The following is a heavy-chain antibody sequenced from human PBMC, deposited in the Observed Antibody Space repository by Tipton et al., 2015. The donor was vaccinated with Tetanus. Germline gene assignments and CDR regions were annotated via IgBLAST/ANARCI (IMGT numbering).Heavy chain of an antibody. CDR3: ATGRRTVGFDY. D-gene: IGHD4-23*01. J-gene: IGHJ4*02. Sequence: QLVQSGPEVKPSETLSLTCTVSGGSISSYYWSWIRQPPGKGLEWIGYIYYSGSTNYNPSLKSRVTISVDTSKNQFSLKLSSVTAADTAVYYCATGRRTVGFDYWGQGALVTVSS. CDR1: GGSISSYY. V-gene: IGHV4-59*08. CDR2: IYYSGST.